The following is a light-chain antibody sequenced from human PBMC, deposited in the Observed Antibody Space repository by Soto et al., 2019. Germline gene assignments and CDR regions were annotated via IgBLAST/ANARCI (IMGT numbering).Light chain of an antibody. CDR3: QQYHSYSVT. V-gene: IGKV1-9*01. CDR1: QGISNY. Sequence: IQLTQSPSSLSASVGDRVTITCRASQGISNYLAWYQQKPGKTPRLLIYGATTLQSGVPSRFSGSGSGTDFALTISSMQTADFAHYYCQQYHSYSVTFGQGTKVDIK. CDR2: GAT. J-gene: IGKJ1*01.